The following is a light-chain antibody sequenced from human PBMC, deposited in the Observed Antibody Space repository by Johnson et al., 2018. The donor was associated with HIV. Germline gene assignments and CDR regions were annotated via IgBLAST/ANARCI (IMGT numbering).Light chain of an antibody. Sequence: QAVLTQPPSVSAAPGQKVTISCSGSSSNIGNNYVYWYQQLPGTAPKLLIYDNNKRPSGIPDRFSGSKSGTSATLGIIELQTGDEADYYCGTWDSSLSAYVFGTGTKVTVL. CDR1: SSNIGNNY. CDR3: GTWDSSLSAYV. V-gene: IGLV1-51*01. CDR2: DNN. J-gene: IGLJ1*01.